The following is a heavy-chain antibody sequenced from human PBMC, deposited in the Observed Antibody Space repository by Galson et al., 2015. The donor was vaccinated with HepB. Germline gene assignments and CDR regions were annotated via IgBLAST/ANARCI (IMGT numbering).Heavy chain of an antibody. CDR1: GFTFSSYA. V-gene: IGHV3-23*01. CDR2: ISGSGGST. D-gene: IGHD3-22*01. Sequence: SLRLSCAASGFTFSSYAMSWVRQAPGKGLEWVSAISGSGGSTYYADSVKGRFTISRDNSKNTRYLQMNSLRAEDTAVYYCAKRDLTMIHTCYFDYWGQGTLVTVSS. J-gene: IGHJ4*02. CDR3: AKRDLTMIHTCYFDY.